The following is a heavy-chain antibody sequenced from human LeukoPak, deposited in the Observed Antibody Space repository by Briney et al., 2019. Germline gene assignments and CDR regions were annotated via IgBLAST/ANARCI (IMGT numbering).Heavy chain of an antibody. J-gene: IGHJ4*02. CDR1: GFTVSSNY. D-gene: IGHD6-13*01. V-gene: IGHV3-66*01. CDR2: IYSGGST. CDR3: ASIAAAGTFNY. Sequence: PGGSLRLSCAASGFTVSSNYMSWVHQAPGKGLEWVSVIYSGGSTYYADSVKGRFTISRDNSKNTLYLQMNSLRAEDTAVYYCASIAAAGTFNYWGQGTLVTVSS.